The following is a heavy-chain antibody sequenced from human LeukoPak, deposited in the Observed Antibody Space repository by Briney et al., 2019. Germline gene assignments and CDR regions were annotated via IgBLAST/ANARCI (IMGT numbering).Heavy chain of an antibody. D-gene: IGHD6-6*01. J-gene: IGHJ4*02. CDR2: ISSNGNKI. V-gene: IGHV3-30*01. Sequence: GGSLRLSCTASEFTSSNFALHWVRQAPGKGLEWVAVISSNGNKIYYADSVRGRFTIFRDTSNKTVSLHMNDMRVEDTALYYCARGPSSRSGKQDSWGRGTLVTVSS. CDR1: EFTSSNFA. CDR3: ARGPSSRSGKQDS.